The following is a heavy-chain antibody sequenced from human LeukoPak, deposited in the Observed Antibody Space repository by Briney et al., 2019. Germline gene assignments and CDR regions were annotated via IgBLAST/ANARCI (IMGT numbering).Heavy chain of an antibody. CDR1: GFTFSTYA. V-gene: IGHV3-23*01. CDR2: VSTSGRST. D-gene: IGHD3-10*01. Sequence: GGSLRLSCAASGFTFSTYAMSWIRQAPGKGLEWVSTVSTSGRSTYDADSVKGRFTISRDNSKNTLSLQTNSLRAEDTAVYYCAKGLNGYGSGSYSHLDAFDIWGQGTLVTVSS. J-gene: IGHJ3*02. CDR3: AKGLNGYGSGSYSHLDAFDI.